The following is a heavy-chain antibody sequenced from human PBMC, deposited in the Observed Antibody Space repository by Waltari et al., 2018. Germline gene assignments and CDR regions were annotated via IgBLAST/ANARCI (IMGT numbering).Heavy chain of an antibody. Sequence: QVQLQESGPGLVRPSETLSLTCTVSTGSISSRRYFWAWLRQPPGKGLEWIGSIYYSGSTDYKPSLESRVTISVDMSNDQFSLKLNSVTAADTAVYYCARGGDDTDSYPTVYFDYWGQGLLVTVSS. CDR2: IYYSGST. J-gene: IGHJ4*02. CDR1: TGSISSRRYF. CDR3: ARGGDDTDSYPTVYFDY. V-gene: IGHV4-39*07. D-gene: IGHD2-21*01.